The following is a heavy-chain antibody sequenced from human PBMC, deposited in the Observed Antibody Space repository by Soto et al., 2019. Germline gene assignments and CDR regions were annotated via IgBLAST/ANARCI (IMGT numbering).Heavy chain of an antibody. CDR2: IYHSGST. Sequence: KASETLSLTCAVSGGSISSSNWWSWVRQPPGKGLEWIGEIYHSGSTNYNPSLKSRVTISVDKSKNQFSLKLSSVTAADTAVYYCARDRGYDFWSGYPKAGMDVWGQGTTVTVSS. CDR3: ARDRGYDFWSGYPKAGMDV. CDR1: GGSISSSNW. J-gene: IGHJ6*02. V-gene: IGHV4-4*02. D-gene: IGHD3-3*01.